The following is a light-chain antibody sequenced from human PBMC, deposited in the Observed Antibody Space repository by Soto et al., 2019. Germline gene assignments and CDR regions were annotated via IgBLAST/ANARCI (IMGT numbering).Light chain of an antibody. CDR2: GAS. Sequence: ESVLTQSPGTLSLSPGQRATLSCRASQSVSSNYLAWYQQKPGQAPRLLIYGASTRATGIPARFSGSGSGTEFTLTISSLQSEDFAVYYCQQYNNWLPITFGQGTRLEIK. CDR1: QSVSSN. J-gene: IGKJ5*01. V-gene: IGKV3-15*01. CDR3: QQYNNWLPIT.